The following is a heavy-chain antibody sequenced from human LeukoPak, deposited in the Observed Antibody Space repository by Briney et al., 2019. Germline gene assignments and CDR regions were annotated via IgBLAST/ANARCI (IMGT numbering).Heavy chain of an antibody. CDR2: ISSSRSYI. CDR3: ARDLIYCSGGSCPIGDAFDI. CDR1: GFTFSSDR. Sequence: GGSLRLSCAASGFTFSSDRMNWVRQAPGKGLEWVSCISSSRSYIYYADSVKGRFTISRDNAKNTLYLQMNSLRAEDTAVYYCARDLIYCSGGSCPIGDAFDIWGQGTMVTVSS. J-gene: IGHJ3*02. V-gene: IGHV3-21*01. D-gene: IGHD2-15*01.